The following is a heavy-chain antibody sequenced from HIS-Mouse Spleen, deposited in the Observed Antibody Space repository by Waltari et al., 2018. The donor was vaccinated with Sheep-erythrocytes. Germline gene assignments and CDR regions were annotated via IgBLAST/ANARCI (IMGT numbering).Heavy chain of an antibody. Sequence: QVQLVESGGGLVKPGGSLRLLCAASGFTFSDYYMSWVSYISSSGSTIYYADSVKGRFTISRDNAKNSLYLQMNSLRAEDTAVYYCARLTGDDYWGQGTLVTVSS. CDR2: ISSSGSTI. J-gene: IGHJ4*02. V-gene: IGHV3-11*01. CDR3: ARLTGDDY. D-gene: IGHD7-27*01. CDR1: GFTFSDYY.